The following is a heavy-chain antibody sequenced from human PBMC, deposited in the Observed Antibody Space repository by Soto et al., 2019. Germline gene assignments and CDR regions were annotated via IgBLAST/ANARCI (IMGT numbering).Heavy chain of an antibody. CDR3: ARYRTGATGLGYYYYMDV. V-gene: IGHV4-59*08. CDR1: GGSISSYY. D-gene: IGHD7-27*01. Sequence: QVQLQESGPGLVKPSETLSLTCTVSGGSISSYYWSWIRQPPGKGLEWIGYIYYSGSTNYNPSLRSRVTISVDTSKNQFSLKLSSVTAADTAVYYCARYRTGATGLGYYYYMDVWGKGTTVTVSS. CDR2: IYYSGST. J-gene: IGHJ6*03.